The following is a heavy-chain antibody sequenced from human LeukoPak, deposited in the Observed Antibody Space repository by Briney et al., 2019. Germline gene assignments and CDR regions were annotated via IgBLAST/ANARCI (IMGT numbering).Heavy chain of an antibody. Sequence: SVKVSCKASGGTFSSYAISWVRQAPGQGLEWMGGIIPIFVTANYAQKFQGRVTITTDESTSTAYMELSSLRSEDTAVYYCARVGYREYYFDYWGQGTLVTVSS. CDR2: IIPIFVTA. CDR3: ARVGYREYYFDY. J-gene: IGHJ4*02. V-gene: IGHV1-69*05. CDR1: GGTFSSYA. D-gene: IGHD3-16*02.